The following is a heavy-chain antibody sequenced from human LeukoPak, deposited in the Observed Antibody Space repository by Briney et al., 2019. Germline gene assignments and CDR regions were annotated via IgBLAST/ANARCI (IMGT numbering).Heavy chain of an antibody. CDR3: AKGGGYQLLFDY. CDR2: IRFDGVNK. V-gene: IGHV3-30*02. CDR1: GFTFSGYG. Sequence: GGSLRLTCAASGFTFSGYGMHWVRQAPGKGLEWVAFIRFDGVNKYYADSVKGRFTISRDNSKNTLYLQMNSLRAEDTAVYYCAKGGGYQLLFDYWGQGTLVTVSS. J-gene: IGHJ4*02. D-gene: IGHD2-2*01.